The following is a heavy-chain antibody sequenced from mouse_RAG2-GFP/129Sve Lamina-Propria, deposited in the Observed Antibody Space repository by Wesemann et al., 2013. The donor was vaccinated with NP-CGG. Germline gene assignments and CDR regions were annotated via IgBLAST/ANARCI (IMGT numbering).Heavy chain of an antibody. Sequence: QVQLQQSGAELVKPGASVKLSCKASGYTFTEYTIHWVKQRSGQGLEWIGWFYPGSGSIKYNEKFKDKATLTADKSSSTVYMELSRLTSEDSAVYFCARHEDGDDGYYNSYWYFDVWGTGTTVTVSS. CDR3: ARHEDGDDGYYNSYWYFDV. CDR1: GYTFTEYT. J-gene: IGHJ1*03. D-gene: IGHD2-3*01. CDR2: FYPGSGSI. V-gene: IGHV1-62-2*01.